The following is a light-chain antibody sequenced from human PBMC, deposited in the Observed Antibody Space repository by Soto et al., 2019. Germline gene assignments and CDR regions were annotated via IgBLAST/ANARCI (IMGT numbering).Light chain of an antibody. V-gene: IGLV2-8*01. Sequence: QSALTQPPSASGSPGQSVTISCTGTSSDVGGSNYVSWYQQHPGKAPKLMIYEVSKGPSGVPDRFSGSKSGNTASLTVSGLQAEDEADYYCSSDAGSNNWVFGGGTKLTVL. CDR1: SSDVGGSNY. J-gene: IGLJ3*02. CDR3: SSDAGSNNWV. CDR2: EVS.